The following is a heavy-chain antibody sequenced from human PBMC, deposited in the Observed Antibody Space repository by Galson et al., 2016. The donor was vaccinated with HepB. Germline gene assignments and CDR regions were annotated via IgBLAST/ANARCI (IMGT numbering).Heavy chain of an antibody. CDR1: GFSFNYYG. CDR2: IWYDGSNQ. V-gene: IGHV3-33*01. D-gene: IGHD2-15*01. CDR3: ASSGGFCSGGSCYPYGDYLNI. Sequence: SLRLSCAASGFSFNYYGMNWVRQAPGKGLEWVALIWYDGSNQYYADSVKGRFTVSRDNSENTLYLQMNSLRAEDTSIYFCASSGGFCSGGSCYPYGDYLNIWGQGTLVTVSS. J-gene: IGHJ4*02.